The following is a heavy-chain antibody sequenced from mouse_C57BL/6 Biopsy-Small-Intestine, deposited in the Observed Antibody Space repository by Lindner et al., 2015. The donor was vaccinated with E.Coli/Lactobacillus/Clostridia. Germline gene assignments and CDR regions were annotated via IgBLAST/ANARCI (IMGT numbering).Heavy chain of an antibody. D-gene: IGHD1-1*01. CDR2: INPNNGGT. J-gene: IGHJ4*01. CDR3: ARRHYYGSSSPYYYAMDY. CDR1: GYTFTDYN. Sequence: VQLQESGPELVKPGASVKMSCKASGYTFTDYNMHWVKQSHGKSLEWIGYINPNNGGTSYNQKFKGKATLTVNKSSSTAYMELRSLTSEDSAVYYCARRHYYGSSSPYYYAMDYWGQGTSVTVSS. V-gene: IGHV1-22*01.